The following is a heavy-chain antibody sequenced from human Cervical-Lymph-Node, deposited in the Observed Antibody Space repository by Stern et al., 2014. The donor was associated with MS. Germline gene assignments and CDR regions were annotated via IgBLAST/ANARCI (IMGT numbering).Heavy chain of an antibody. D-gene: IGHD3-22*01. V-gene: IGHV3-30*03. CDR2: ISYDGRNQ. J-gene: IGHJ4*02. CDR3: ARDRGMIVVVTYSFEN. CDR1: GFSFSSYG. Sequence: MQLVESGGGVVQPGRSLRLSCAASGFSFSSYGMHWVRQAPGKGLEWVAVISYDGRNQYYADSVKGRLTISRDNSKNTLYLQMDSLRAEDTGVYYCARDRGMIVVVTYSFENWGQVTLVTVSS.